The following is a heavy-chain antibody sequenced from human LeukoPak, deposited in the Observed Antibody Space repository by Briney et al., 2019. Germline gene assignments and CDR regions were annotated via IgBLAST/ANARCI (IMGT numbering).Heavy chain of an antibody. D-gene: IGHD2-15*01. CDR2: IGDGGNT. CDR3: ARERCSGGSCYSSNRFDP. V-gene: IGHV3-13*01. CDR1: GFTFSSYD. J-gene: IGHJ5*02. Sequence: GGSLRLSCAASGFTFSSYDMHWVRQATGKGLEWVSAIGDGGNTYYADSVKGRFTISRDNSKNTLYLQMNSLRAEDTAVYYCARERCSGGSCYSSNRFDPWGQGALVTVSS.